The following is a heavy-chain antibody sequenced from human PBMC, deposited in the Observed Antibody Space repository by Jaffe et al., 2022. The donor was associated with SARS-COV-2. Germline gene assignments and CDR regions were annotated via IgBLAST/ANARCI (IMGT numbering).Heavy chain of an antibody. CDR2: IYTGETT. CDR1: GGSISSRSYF. CDR3: ARAISASAFDF. J-gene: IGHJ4*01. D-gene: IGHD6-13*01. Sequence: QVQLQESGPGLVKPSETLSLTCTVSGGSISSRSYFWTWIRQPAGKGLEWIGRIYTGETTNYNPSLESRVTISADTSKNQFSLKLISVTAADTAIYYCARAISASAFDFWGRGTLVTVSS. V-gene: IGHV4-61*02.